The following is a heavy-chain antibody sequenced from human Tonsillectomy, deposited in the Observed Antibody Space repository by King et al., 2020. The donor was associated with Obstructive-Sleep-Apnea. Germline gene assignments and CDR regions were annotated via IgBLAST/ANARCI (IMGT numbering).Heavy chain of an antibody. CDR3: AKGLYYYDISGYHGYFDN. V-gene: IGHV3-9*01. Sequence: VQLVESGGGLVQPGRSLRLSCAASGFTFDDYAMHWVRQAPGKGLEWVSGITRNSGSIGYVDSVKGRFTISRDNAKNSLYLQMNSLRAEDTALYYCAKGLYYYDISGYHGYFDNWGQGTLVTVSS. CDR1: GFTFDDYA. J-gene: IGHJ4*02. CDR2: ITRNSGSI. D-gene: IGHD3-22*01.